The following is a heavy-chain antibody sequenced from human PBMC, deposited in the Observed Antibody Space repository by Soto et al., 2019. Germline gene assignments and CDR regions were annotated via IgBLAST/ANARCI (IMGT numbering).Heavy chain of an antibody. D-gene: IGHD3-3*01. CDR2: ISWDGGST. CDR1: GFTFDDYT. J-gene: IGHJ6*02. Sequence: VQLVESGGVVVQPGGSLRLSCAASGFTFDDYTMHWVRQAPGKGLEWVSLISWDGGSTYYADSVKGRFTISRDNSKNSLYLQMNSLRTEDTALYYCAKASYDFWSGPGGCYYGMDVWGQGTTVTVSS. CDR3: AKASYDFWSGPGGCYYGMDV. V-gene: IGHV3-43*01.